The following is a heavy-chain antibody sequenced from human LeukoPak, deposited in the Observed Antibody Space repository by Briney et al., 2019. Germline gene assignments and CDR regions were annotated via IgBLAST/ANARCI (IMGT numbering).Heavy chain of an antibody. V-gene: IGHV3-21*01. Sequence: GGSLRLSCAASGFTFSSYSLNWARQAPGKGLEWVSSISGTSYYIYYADSVQGRFTISRDNAKNSLYLQMNSLRAEDTAVYYCARDFGGCSSTSCPKDSWGQGTLVTVSS. CDR2: ISGTSYYI. CDR1: GFTFSSYS. J-gene: IGHJ4*02. CDR3: ARDFGGCSSTSCPKDS. D-gene: IGHD2-2*01.